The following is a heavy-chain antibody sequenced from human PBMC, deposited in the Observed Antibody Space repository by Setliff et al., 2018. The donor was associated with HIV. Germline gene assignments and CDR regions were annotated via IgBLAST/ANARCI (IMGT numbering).Heavy chain of an antibody. CDR1: GFSFSNYG. Sequence: GGSLRLSCVASGFSFSNYGMKWVRQAPGKGPEWVSSISDSGGSTYYADFVKGRFTIFRDNSKNEMYLQVSGLRVEGTAVYYCAKEGLSDYDYVGFSEYWGQGTLVTVSS. V-gene: IGHV3-23*01. D-gene: IGHD5-12*01. CDR3: AKEGLSDYDYVGFSEY. CDR2: ISDSGGST. J-gene: IGHJ4*02.